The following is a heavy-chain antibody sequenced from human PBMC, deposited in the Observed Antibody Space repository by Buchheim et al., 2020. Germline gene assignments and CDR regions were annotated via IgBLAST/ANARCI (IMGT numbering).Heavy chain of an antibody. V-gene: IGHV3-30*18. CDR3: AKEVLRYFDWYPYFDY. CDR1: GFPFSSYG. J-gene: IGHJ4*02. Sequence: QVPLVESGGGVVQPGSSLRLSCAASGFPFSSYGMHWVRQAPGRGLEWVAVISYDGSNKYYADSVKGRFTISRDNSKNTLYRQMNSLRAEDTAVYYCAKEVLRYFDWYPYFDYWGQGTL. D-gene: IGHD3-9*01. CDR2: ISYDGSNK.